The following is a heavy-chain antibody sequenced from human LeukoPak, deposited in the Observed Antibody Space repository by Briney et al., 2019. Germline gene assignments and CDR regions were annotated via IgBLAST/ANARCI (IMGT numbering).Heavy chain of an antibody. CDR2: INPSGGST. V-gene: IGHV1-46*01. D-gene: IGHD6-13*01. Sequence: ASVKVSCKASGYTFTSYYMHWVRQAPGQGLEWMGIINPSGGSTSYAQKFQGRVTMTRDTSTSTVYMELSSPRSEDTAVYYCARDVAPRGYSSSWYDWFDPWGQGTLVTVSS. CDR3: ARDVAPRGYSSSWYDWFDP. CDR1: GYTFTSYY. J-gene: IGHJ5*02.